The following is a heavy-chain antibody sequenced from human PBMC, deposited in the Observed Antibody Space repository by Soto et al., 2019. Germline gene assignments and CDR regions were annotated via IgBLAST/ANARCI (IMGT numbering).Heavy chain of an antibody. D-gene: IGHD6-13*01. CDR1: GFTFSSYA. J-gene: IGHJ4*02. CDR2: ISGSGVGT. V-gene: IGHV3-23*01. CDR3: AKEHHYSSSWSEFDY. Sequence: EVQLLGSGGGLVQPGGSLRLSCAASGFTFSSYAMSWVRQAPGKGLEWVSAISGSGVGTYYADSVKGRFTISRDNSKNTLYLQMNSLRAEDTAVYYCAKEHHYSSSWSEFDYWGQGTLVTVSS.